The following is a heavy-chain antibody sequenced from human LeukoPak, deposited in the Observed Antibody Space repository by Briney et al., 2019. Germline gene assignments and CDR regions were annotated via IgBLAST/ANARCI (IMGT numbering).Heavy chain of an antibody. Sequence: SQTLSLTCTVFGGSISSGDYYWSWIRQHPGKGLEWIGYIYYSGSTYYNPSLKSRVTISVDTSKNQFSLKLSSVTAADTAVYYCARVVITSYFDYWGQGTLVTVSS. D-gene: IGHD3-22*01. CDR3: ARVVITSYFDY. CDR1: GGSISSGDYY. V-gene: IGHV4-31*03. J-gene: IGHJ4*02. CDR2: IYYSGST.